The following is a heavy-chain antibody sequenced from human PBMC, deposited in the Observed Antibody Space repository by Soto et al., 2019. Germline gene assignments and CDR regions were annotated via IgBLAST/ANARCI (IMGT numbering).Heavy chain of an antibody. V-gene: IGHV3-7*03. CDR2: IKQDGSEK. CDR3: ARDQWYSSGYYYSDPFGY. J-gene: IGHJ4*02. D-gene: IGHD3-22*01. CDR1: GFTFSSYW. Sequence: PGGSLRLSCAASGFTFSSYWMSWVRQAPGKGLEWVANIKQDGSEKYYVDSVKGRFTISRDNARNSLYLQMNSLRAEDTAVYYCARDQWYSSGYYYSDPFGYWGQGTLVTVSS.